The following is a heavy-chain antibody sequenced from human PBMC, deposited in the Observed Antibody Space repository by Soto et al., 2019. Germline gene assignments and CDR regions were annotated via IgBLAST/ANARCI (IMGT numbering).Heavy chain of an antibody. J-gene: IGHJ6*02. CDR1: GCTFSSYA. CDR3: ARWPRDYYDSSGYSPHYYYYGMDV. Sequence: GASVKVSCKASGCTFSSYAISWVRQAPGQRLEWMGGIIPTSGTANYAQKFQGRVTITADESTSTAYMELTSLRSEDTAVYYCARWPRDYYDSSGYSPHYYYYGMDVWGQETTVTVS. D-gene: IGHD3-22*01. CDR2: IIPTSGTA. V-gene: IGHV1-69*13.